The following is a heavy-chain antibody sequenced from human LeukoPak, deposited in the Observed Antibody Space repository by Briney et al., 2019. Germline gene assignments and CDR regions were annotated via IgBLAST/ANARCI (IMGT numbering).Heavy chain of an antibody. CDR1: GFTVSTKY. CDR2: IYSGGDT. J-gene: IGHJ4*02. CDR3: AKERNLEIAVAGTIFDY. V-gene: IGHV3-66*01. Sequence: GGSLRLSCAASGFTVSTKYMSWVRQAPGKGLEWVSVIYSGGDTYYADSVKGRFTISRDNSKNMIYLEMSSLKAEDTAVYYCAKERNLEIAVAGTIFDYWGQGTLVTVSS. D-gene: IGHD6-19*01.